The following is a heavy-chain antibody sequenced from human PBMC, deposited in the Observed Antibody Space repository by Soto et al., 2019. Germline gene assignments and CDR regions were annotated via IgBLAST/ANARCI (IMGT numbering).Heavy chain of an antibody. J-gene: IGHJ3*02. Sequence: GGSLRLSCAASGFTFSSYGMHWVRQAPGKGLEWVAVIWYDGSNKYCADSVKGRLTISRDNSKNTLYLQMNSLRAEDTALYYCARFRYSYGRHHGNDAFDIWGQGTMVTVSS. CDR1: GFTFSSYG. V-gene: IGHV3-33*01. CDR2: IWYDGSNK. CDR3: ARFRYSYGRHHGNDAFDI. D-gene: IGHD5-18*01.